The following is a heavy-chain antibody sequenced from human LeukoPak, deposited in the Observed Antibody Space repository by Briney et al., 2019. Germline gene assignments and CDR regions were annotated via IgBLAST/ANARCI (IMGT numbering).Heavy chain of an antibody. CDR1: ACIYSSYW. Sequence: GGSVRLSCAATACIYSSYWVTGVRQALGEGLGWVDNIKEDGSDQYYVDSLKGRFTISRDNAKNSLYLQMNSLRVEDTGVYYCARDRLNGTYDDWGQGTLVTVFS. J-gene: IGHJ4*02. D-gene: IGHD1-26*01. CDR3: ARDRLNGTYDD. CDR2: IKEDGSDQ. V-gene: IGHV3-7*01.